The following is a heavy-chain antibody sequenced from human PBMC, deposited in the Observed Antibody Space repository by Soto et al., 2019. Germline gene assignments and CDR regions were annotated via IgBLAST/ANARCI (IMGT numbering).Heavy chain of an antibody. Sequence: QVQLVQSGAEVKKPGASVKVSCKASGYTFTSYAMHWVRQAPGQRLEWMGWINAGNGNTKYSQEFQGRVTITRDTSASTADMELSSLRSEDTAVYYCARVGAGIVGGMDVWGQGTTVTVAS. CDR2: INAGNGNT. D-gene: IGHD2-15*01. J-gene: IGHJ6*02. CDR1: GYTFTSYA. CDR3: ARVGAGIVGGMDV. V-gene: IGHV1-3*01.